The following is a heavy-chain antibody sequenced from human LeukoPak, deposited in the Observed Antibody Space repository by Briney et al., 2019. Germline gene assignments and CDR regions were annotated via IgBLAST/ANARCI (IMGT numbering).Heavy chain of an antibody. CDR1: GFTFSSYW. J-gene: IGHJ6*03. D-gene: IGHD6-19*01. CDR3: AREMAVAGPRWVYYYYMDV. V-gene: IGHV3-7*01. Sequence: PGGSLRLSCAASGFTFSSYWMSWVRQAPGKGLEWVANIKQDGSEKYYVDSVKGRFTISRDNAKNSLYLQMNSLRAEDTAVYYCAREMAVAGPRWVYYYYMDVWGKGTTVTVSS. CDR2: IKQDGSEK.